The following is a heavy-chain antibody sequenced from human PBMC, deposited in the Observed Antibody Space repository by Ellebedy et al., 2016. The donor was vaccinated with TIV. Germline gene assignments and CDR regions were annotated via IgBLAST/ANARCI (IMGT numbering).Heavy chain of an antibody. J-gene: IGHJ4*02. Sequence: GESLKISCAASEFTFKTYGMNWVRQAPGKGLEWVALISSDGSSKFYPDSLKGRFTISRDNSKNTLDLQMNSLREGDTAVYYCAKRYRSYFDYWGQGTLVTVSS. CDR3: AKRYRSYFDY. CDR2: ISSDGSSK. CDR1: EFTFKTYG. D-gene: IGHD1-1*01. V-gene: IGHV3-30*18.